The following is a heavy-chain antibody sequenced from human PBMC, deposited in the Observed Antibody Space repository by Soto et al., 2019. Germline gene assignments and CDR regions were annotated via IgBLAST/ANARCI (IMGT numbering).Heavy chain of an antibody. CDR1: GGTFSSYA. CDR3: ARVGSYYGSGSYYPDYYYYGMDV. J-gene: IGHJ6*02. D-gene: IGHD3-10*01. Sequence: SVKVSCKASGGTFSSYAISWVRQAPGQGLEWMGGIIPIFGTANYAQKFQGRVTITADESTSTAYMELSSLRSEDTAVYYCARVGSYYGSGSYYPDYYYYGMDVWGQGTTVTVPS. V-gene: IGHV1-69*13. CDR2: IIPIFGTA.